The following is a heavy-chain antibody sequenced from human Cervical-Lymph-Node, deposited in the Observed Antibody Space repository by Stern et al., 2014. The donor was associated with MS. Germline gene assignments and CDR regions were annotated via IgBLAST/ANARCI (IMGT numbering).Heavy chain of an antibody. CDR2: IIPISGKE. CDR1: GDTLSRYA. J-gene: IGHJ6*02. CDR3: ASSYSGWDNPYHFSGMDV. V-gene: IGHV1-69*01. D-gene: IGHD6-19*01. Sequence: QVKLVQSGAEVKKPGSSVKVSCKASGDTLSRYAISWVRQAPGKGLQWMGGIIPISGKETYSQKFQVRVKFIADESTSPAYMELSSLRSEDAAVYYCASSYSGWDNPYHFSGMDVWGQGPTVTVSS.